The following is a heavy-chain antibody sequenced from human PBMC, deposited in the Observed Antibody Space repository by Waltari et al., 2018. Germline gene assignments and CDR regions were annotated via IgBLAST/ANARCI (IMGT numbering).Heavy chain of an antibody. V-gene: IGHV7-4-1*02. Sequence: QVQLVQSASELTEPGASVKIACKASGYTFTIFAIDWVRQAPGQGLEWMGWISTATGNPTYGRGFTGRYVLSLDTSINTAYLQITSLKAEDTAFYFCARDRVVGATDWAYWGQGTLVTVSS. J-gene: IGHJ4*02. CDR3: ARDRVVGATDWAY. D-gene: IGHD1-26*01. CDR2: ISTATGNP. CDR1: GYTFTIFA.